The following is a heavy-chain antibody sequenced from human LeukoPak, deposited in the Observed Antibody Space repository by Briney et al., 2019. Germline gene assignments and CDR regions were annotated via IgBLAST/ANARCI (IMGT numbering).Heavy chain of an antibody. Sequence: GGSLRLSCAASGFTFNSYAMSWVRQAPGKGLEWVSAISGSGGSTYYADSVKGRFTISRDNSKNTLYLQMNSLRAGDTAVYYCAKAGYDFWSGYSWGQGTLVTVSS. J-gene: IGHJ4*02. CDR2: ISGSGGST. CDR3: AKAGYDFWSGYS. D-gene: IGHD3-3*01. CDR1: GFTFNSYA. V-gene: IGHV3-23*01.